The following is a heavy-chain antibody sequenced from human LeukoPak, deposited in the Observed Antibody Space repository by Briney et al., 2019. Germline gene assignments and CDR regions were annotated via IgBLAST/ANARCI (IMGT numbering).Heavy chain of an antibody. CDR2: ISAYNGNT. D-gene: IGHD1-7*01. CDR3: AREGLKEATTSDYYYYGMDV. Sequence: ASVKVSCKASGYTFTSYGISWVRQAPGQGLEWMGWISAYNGNTNYAQKLQGRVTMTRDTSTSTVYMELSSLRSEDTAVYYCAREGLKEATTSDYYYYGMDVWGQGTTVTVSS. V-gene: IGHV1-18*01. CDR1: GYTFTSYG. J-gene: IGHJ6*02.